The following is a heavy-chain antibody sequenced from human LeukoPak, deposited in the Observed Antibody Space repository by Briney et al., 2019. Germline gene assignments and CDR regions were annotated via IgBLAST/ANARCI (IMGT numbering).Heavy chain of an antibody. CDR1: GFTFSSYA. D-gene: IGHD2-15*01. CDR3: AREDIVVVVAATSDAFDI. Sequence: GGSLRLSCAASGFTFSSYAMHWVRQAPGKGLEWVAVISYDGSNKYYADSVKGRFTISRDNSKNTLYLQMSSLRAEDTAVYYCAREDIVVVVAATSDAFDIWGQGTMVTVSS. V-gene: IGHV3-30*04. CDR2: ISYDGSNK. J-gene: IGHJ3*02.